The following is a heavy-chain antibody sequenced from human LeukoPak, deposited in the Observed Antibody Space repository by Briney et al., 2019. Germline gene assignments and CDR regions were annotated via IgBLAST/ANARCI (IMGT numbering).Heavy chain of an antibody. CDR1: GGSITSSY. J-gene: IGHJ5*02. CDR3: ARDPTGNNWFDP. CDR2: IYYSGST. D-gene: IGHD3-10*01. Sequence: SETLSLTCTVSGGSITSSYWSWIRQPPGKGLEWIGYIYYSGSTNYNPSLESRVTISVDTSKNQFSLKLSSVTAADTALYYCARDPTGNNWFDPWGQGTLVTVSS. V-gene: IGHV4-59*01.